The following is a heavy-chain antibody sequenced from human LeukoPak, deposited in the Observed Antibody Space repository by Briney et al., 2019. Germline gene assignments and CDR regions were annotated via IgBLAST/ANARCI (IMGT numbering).Heavy chain of an antibody. D-gene: IGHD2-15*01. CDR3: ARESHPSAGVRRNLGPRNAFDI. CDR1: GYTFTSYA. CDR2: INASNGNT. J-gene: IGHJ3*02. Sequence: GASVKVSCKASGYTFTSYAMHWVRQAPGQRLEWMGWINASNGNTKYSQKFQGRVTITRDTSASTAYMELSSLRSEDTAVYYCARESHPSAGVRRNLGPRNAFDIWGQGTMVTVSS. V-gene: IGHV1-3*01.